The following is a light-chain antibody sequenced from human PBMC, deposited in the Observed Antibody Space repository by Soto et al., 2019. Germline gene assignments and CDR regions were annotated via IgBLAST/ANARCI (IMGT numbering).Light chain of an antibody. CDR2: TVS. CDR1: QGIYNH. J-gene: IGKJ4*01. V-gene: IGKV1-16*01. CDR3: QQYYSYPLT. Sequence: DIQMTQSPSSLSASEGDRVTITCRASQGIYNHLAWFQLKPGKAPKSLIYTVSSLESGVPSRFSGSGSATDFTLTISSLQPEDFATYYRQQYYSYPLTFGGGTKVEI.